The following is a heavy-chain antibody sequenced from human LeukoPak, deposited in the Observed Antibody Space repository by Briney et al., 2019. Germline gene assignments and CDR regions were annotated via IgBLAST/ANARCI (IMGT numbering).Heavy chain of an antibody. CDR2: INHSGST. D-gene: IGHD1-1*01. CDR1: GGSFSGYY. J-gene: IGHJ4*02. V-gene: IGHV4-34*01. Sequence: SSETLSLTCAVYGGSFSGYYWSWIRQPPGKGLEWIGEINHSGSTNYNPSLKSRVTISVDTSKNQVSLKLHSVTAADTAVYYCTRGILEFDNWGQGTLVTVSS. CDR3: TRGILEFDN.